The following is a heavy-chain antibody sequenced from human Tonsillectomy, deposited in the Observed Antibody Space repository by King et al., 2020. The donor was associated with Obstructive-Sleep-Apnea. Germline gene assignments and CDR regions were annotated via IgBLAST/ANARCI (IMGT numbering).Heavy chain of an antibody. CDR1: GFTFSSYS. CDR3: ARDRGGGGYGMDV. D-gene: IGHD4-23*01. Sequence: VQLVQSGGGLVKPGGSLRLSCAASGFTFSSYSMNWVRQAPGKGLEWVSSISSSSSYIYYADSVKGRFTISRDNAKNSLYLQMNSLRAEDTAVYNCARDRGGGGYGMDVWGQGTTVTVSS. J-gene: IGHJ6*02. V-gene: IGHV3-21*01. CDR2: ISSSSSYI.